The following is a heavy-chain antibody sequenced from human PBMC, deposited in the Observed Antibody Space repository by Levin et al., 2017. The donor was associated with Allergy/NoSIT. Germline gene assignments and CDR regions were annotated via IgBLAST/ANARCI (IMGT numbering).Heavy chain of an antibody. CDR3: AANYYDSSGYYFGDY. CDR2: IIPIFGTA. J-gene: IGHJ4*02. V-gene: IGHV1-69*13. CDR1: GGTFSSYA. D-gene: IGHD3-22*01. Sequence: SVKVSCKASGGTFSSYAISWVRQAPGQGLEWMGGIIPIFGTANYAQKFQGRVTITADESTSTAYMELSSLRSEDTAVYYCAANYYDSSGYYFGDYWGQGTLVTVSS.